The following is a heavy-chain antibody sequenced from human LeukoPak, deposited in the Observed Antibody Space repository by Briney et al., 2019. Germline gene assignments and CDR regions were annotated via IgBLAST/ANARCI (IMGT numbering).Heavy chain of an antibody. CDR2: ISYDGSIK. CDR1: GFTFSSYG. D-gene: IGHD2-2*01. CDR3: AKDSNPYCSSTSCHPYDY. Sequence: GSLRLSCAASGFTFSSYGMHWVRQAPGKGLEWVSFISYDGSIKYCADSVKGRFTISRDNSKNTLYLQMNSLTAEDTAVYYCAKDSNPYCSSTSCHPYDYWGQGTLVTVSS. V-gene: IGHV3-30*18. J-gene: IGHJ4*02.